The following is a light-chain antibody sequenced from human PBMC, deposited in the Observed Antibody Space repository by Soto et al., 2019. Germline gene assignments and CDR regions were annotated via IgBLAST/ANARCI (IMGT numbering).Light chain of an antibody. CDR3: QQYGASPPYT. CDR1: RSFASSY. V-gene: IGKV3-20*01. Sequence: EIVLTQSPGTLSLSPGERATLSCRASRSFASSYLAWYQHKPGQAPRLLIYAASIRATGVPDRFSASGSGTDFTLTSSRLEPEDSAVYYCQQYGASPPYTVGQGTKVQIK. CDR2: AAS. J-gene: IGKJ2*01.